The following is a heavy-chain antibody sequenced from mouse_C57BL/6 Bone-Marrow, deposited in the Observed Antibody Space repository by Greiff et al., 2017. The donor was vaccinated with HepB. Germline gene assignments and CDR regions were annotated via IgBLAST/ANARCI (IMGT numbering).Heavy chain of an antibody. CDR1: GYSFTSYY. D-gene: IGHD1-1*01. Sequence: QVHVKQSGPELVKPGASVKISCKASGYSFTSYYIHWVKQRPGQGLEWIGWIYPGSGNTKYNEKFKGKATLTADTSSSTAYMQLSSLTSEDAAVYYCASGGYYGSSYKNFDVWGTGTTVTVSS. V-gene: IGHV1-66*01. CDR3: ASGGYYGSSYKNFDV. J-gene: IGHJ1*03. CDR2: IYPGSGNT.